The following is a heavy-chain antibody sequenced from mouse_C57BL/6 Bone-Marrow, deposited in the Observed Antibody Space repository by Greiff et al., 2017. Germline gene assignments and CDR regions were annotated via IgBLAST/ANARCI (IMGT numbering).Heavy chain of an antibody. Sequence: VKLQESGAELARPGASVKLSCKASGYTFTSYGISWVKQRTGQGLEWIGEIYPRSGNTYYNEKFKGKATLTADKSSSTAYMELRSLTSEDSAVYFCARRYGSRSSWFAYWGQGTLVTVSA. CDR3: ARRYGSRSSWFAY. CDR1: GYTFTSYG. J-gene: IGHJ3*01. V-gene: IGHV1-81*01. D-gene: IGHD1-1*01. CDR2: IYPRSGNT.